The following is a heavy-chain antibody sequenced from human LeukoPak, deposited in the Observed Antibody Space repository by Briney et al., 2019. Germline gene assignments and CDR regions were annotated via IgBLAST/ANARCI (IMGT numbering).Heavy chain of an antibody. Sequence: NPGGSLRLSCAASGFTFSDYYMSWIRQAPGKGLEWVSYISSSGSTIYYADSVKGRFTISRDNAKNSVSLQMDGLRAEDTAVYHCVRESDVWSGPGIGRPLDVWGKGTTVTVSS. CDR1: GFTFSDYY. CDR2: ISSSGSTI. CDR3: VRESDVWSGPGIGRPLDV. V-gene: IGHV3-11*04. D-gene: IGHD3-3*01. J-gene: IGHJ6*04.